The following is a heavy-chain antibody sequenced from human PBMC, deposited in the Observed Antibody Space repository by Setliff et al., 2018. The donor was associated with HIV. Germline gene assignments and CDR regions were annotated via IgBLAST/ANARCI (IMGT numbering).Heavy chain of an antibody. J-gene: IGHJ4*02. D-gene: IGHD5-18*01. CDR2: VYYTGST. V-gene: IGHV4-59*01. CDR3: ARDSGGYNYGFAVGSFDY. CDR1: SDSIRFYY. Sequence: SETLSLTCTVSSDSIRFYYWTWIRQPPGKGLEWIGNVYYTGSTNYNPSLKSRITISIDTSKSQLSLKLTSVAAADTAVYYCARDSGGYNYGFAVGSFDYWGQGALVTVSS.